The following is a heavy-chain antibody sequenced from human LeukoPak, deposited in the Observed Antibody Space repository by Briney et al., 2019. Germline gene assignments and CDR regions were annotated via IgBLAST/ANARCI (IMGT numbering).Heavy chain of an antibody. D-gene: IGHD3-9*01. CDR2: ISYDGSNK. CDR3: AKDRPLTFVLRYFDWSAGRPGDFDY. J-gene: IGHJ4*02. V-gene: IGHV3-30*18. Sequence: PGGSLRLSCAASGFTFNSYGMHWVRQAPGKGLEWVAVISYDGSNKYYADSVKGRFTISRDNSKNTLYLQMNSLRAEDTAVYYCAKDRPLTFVLRYFDWSAGRPGDFDYWGQGTLVTVSS. CDR1: GFTFNSYG.